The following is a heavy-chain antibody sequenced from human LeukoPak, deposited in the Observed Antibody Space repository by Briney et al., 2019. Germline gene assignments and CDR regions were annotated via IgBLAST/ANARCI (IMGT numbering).Heavy chain of an antibody. V-gene: IGHV3-7*01. CDR1: SSXA. CDR2: IKADGSEK. CDR3: ASTNSLDY. D-gene: IGHD4-23*01. Sequence: SSXAMSWVRQAXGKGLEWVANIKADGSEKYYVDSVKGRFTISRDNAKNSLHLQMNSLSVEDTAVYYCASTNSLDYWGQGTLVTVPS. J-gene: IGHJ4*02.